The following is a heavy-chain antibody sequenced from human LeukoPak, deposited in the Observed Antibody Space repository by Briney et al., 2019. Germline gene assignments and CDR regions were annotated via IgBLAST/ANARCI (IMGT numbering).Heavy chain of an antibody. J-gene: IGHJ4*02. CDR1: SGSFSGYY. D-gene: IGHD3-22*01. Sequence: SETLSFTCAVYSGSFSGYYWSWIRQPPGKGLEWIGEINHSGSTNYNPSLKSRVTISVDTSKNQFSLKLSSVTAADTAVYYCARGGYYYDSSGCIDYWGQGTLVTVSS. V-gene: IGHV4-34*01. CDR2: INHSGST. CDR3: ARGGYYYDSSGCIDY.